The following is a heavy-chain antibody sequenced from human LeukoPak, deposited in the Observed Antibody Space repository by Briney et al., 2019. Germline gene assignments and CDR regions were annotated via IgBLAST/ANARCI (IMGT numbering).Heavy chain of an antibody. Sequence: EASVKVSCKASGYTFNTYGISWVRQAPGQGLEWMGWIGTENAYTIYAEKFRGRVTLTTDTSTTTVHMELRSLRSDDTAAYYCARDRERGFDYWGQGSLVTVSS. D-gene: IGHD5-24*01. CDR1: GYTFNTYG. CDR3: ARDRERGFDY. J-gene: IGHJ4*02. CDR2: IGTENAYT. V-gene: IGHV1-18*01.